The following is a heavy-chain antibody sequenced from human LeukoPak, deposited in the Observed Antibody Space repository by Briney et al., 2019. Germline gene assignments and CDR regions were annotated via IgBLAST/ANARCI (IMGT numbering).Heavy chain of an antibody. V-gene: IGHV3-53*01. J-gene: IGHJ6*04. CDR1: GFTVSSNC. Sequence: GGSLRLSCAASGFTVSSNCMSWVRQAPGKGLEWVSVIYSGGSTYYADSVKGRFTISRDNSKNTLYLQMNSLRAEDTAVYYCARDTGRGSGSYYNNYYYCGMDVWGKGTTVTVSS. CDR3: ARDTGRGSGSYYNNYYYCGMDV. D-gene: IGHD3-10*01. CDR2: IYSGGST.